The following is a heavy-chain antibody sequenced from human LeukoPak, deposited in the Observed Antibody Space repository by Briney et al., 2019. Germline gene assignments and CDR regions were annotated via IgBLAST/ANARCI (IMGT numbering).Heavy chain of an antibody. CDR3: ARDSSWELPFDY. CDR1: GFTFSSYG. V-gene: IGHV3-30*02. Sequence: GGSLRLSCAASGFTFSSYGMHWVRQAPGKGLEWVAFIRYDGSNKYYADSVKGRFTISRDNSKNSLYLQMNSLRVEDTAVYYCARDSSWELPFDYWGQGTLVTVSS. J-gene: IGHJ4*02. D-gene: IGHD1-26*01. CDR2: IRYDGSNK.